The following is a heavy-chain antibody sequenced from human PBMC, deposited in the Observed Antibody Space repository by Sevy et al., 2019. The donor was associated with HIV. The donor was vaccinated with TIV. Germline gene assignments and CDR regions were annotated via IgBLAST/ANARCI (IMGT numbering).Heavy chain of an antibody. Sequence: ASVKVSCKASGYTFTSYDINWVRQATGQGLEWMGWMNPNSGNTGYAQKFQGRVTITRNTSISTAYMELSSLRSEDTAVYYCARGRVTYYYDSSGYYQPYYYYMDVWGKGTTVTVSS. V-gene: IGHV1-8*03. J-gene: IGHJ6*03. CDR3: ARGRVTYYYDSSGYYQPYYYYMDV. D-gene: IGHD3-22*01. CDR1: GYTFTSYD. CDR2: MNPNSGNT.